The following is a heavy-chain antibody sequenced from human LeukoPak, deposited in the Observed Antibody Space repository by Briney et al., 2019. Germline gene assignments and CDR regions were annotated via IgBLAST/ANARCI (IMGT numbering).Heavy chain of an antibody. Sequence: SAGSLRLSCAASGFTFSSYGMHWVRQAPGKGLEWVAVISYDGSNKYYADSVKGRFTISRDNSKHTLYLQMNSLRAEDTAVYYCAKAKDSSGWDYYYYGMDGWGQGTTVTVSS. D-gene: IGHD6-19*01. V-gene: IGHV3-30*18. CDR3: AKAKDSSGWDYYYYGMDG. J-gene: IGHJ6*02. CDR2: ISYDGSNK. CDR1: GFTFSSYG.